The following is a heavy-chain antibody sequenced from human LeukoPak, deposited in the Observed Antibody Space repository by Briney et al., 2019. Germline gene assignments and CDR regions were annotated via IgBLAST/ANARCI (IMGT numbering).Heavy chain of an antibody. Sequence: LGGSLRLSCAASGFTFTSYSMNWVRQAPGKGLEWVSYISSSSTTIFYADSVKGRFTMSRDNAKNSLYLQMNSLRDEDTAVYYCARGYYGDYVVDYWGQGTLVTVSS. CDR2: ISSSSTTI. J-gene: IGHJ4*02. D-gene: IGHD4-17*01. CDR3: ARGYYGDYVVDY. V-gene: IGHV3-48*02. CDR1: GFTFTSYS.